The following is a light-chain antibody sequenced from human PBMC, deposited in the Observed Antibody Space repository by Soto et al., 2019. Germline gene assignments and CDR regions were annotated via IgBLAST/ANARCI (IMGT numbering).Light chain of an antibody. CDR3: AAWDDSLRAWV. CDR2: MTN. Sequence: QSVLTQPPSASGTPGQTVTISCSGGWYNIGKNLGYWYQQFPGTAPKLLIYMTNQQPSGVPDRFSGSKSGSSASLAVSGLRSEDEAVYYCAAWDDSLRAWVFGGGTKLTVL. V-gene: IGLV1-47*01. J-gene: IGLJ3*02. CDR1: WYNIGKNL.